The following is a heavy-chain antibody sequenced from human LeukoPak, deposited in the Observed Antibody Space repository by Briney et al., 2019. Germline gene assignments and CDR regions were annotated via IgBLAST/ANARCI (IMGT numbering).Heavy chain of an antibody. Sequence: SETLSLTCTVSAGSFSSGTYYWSWIRQPAGKGLEWIGRISTSGSTHYNPSLQSRVTISADTSKNQFSLKVNSVRAAHTAVYYCARRYSSGSYDAFIIWGQGTMVTVSS. CDR2: ISTSGST. CDR3: ARRYSSGSYDAFII. V-gene: IGHV4-61*02. CDR1: AGSFSSGTYY. J-gene: IGHJ3*02. D-gene: IGHD5-18*01.